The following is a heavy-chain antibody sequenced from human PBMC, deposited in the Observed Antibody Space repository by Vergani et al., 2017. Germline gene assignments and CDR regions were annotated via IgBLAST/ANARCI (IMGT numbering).Heavy chain of an antibody. D-gene: IGHD3-3*01. CDR2: IGWDGGST. V-gene: IGHV3-43D*03. CDR3: AKIGVGVLRFLEWLSYFDY. CDR1: GFTFDDYG. Sequence: EVQLVESGGVVVQPGGSLRLSCAASGFTFDDYGMHWVRQAPGKGLEWVSVIGWDGGSTSYADSVKGRFTISRVDSKSSLFLQMNSLRPEDTAVYYCAKIGVGVLRFLEWLSYFDYWGQGTLVTVSS. J-gene: IGHJ4*02.